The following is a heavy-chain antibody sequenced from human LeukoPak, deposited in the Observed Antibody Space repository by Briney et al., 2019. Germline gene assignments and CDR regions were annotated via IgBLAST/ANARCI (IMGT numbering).Heavy chain of an antibody. V-gene: IGHV4-39*01. J-gene: IGHJ4*02. CDR2: VYYSGGA. CDR3: ARLVATPVGGYYFDY. D-gene: IGHD5-12*01. CDR1: GGSISDSSYY. Sequence: PSETLSLTCTVSGGSISDSSYYWGWVRQPPGKGLERIGSVYYSGGAYYNPSLKSRVIISIDTSRSQFSLKVTSVTAADTAVYHCARLVATPVGGYYFDYWGQGTLVSVSS.